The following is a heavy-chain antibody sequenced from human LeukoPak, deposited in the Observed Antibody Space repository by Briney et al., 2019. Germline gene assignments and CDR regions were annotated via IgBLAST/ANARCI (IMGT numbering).Heavy chain of an antibody. CDR1: GFTLSGHA. J-gene: IGHJ3*01. CDR2: ITTSSDT. V-gene: IGHV3-23*01. Sequence: GGSLRLSCAPSGFTLSGHAMAWVRQPPGKGLQWVSGITTSSDTYYADSVKGRFTVVRDNSNSTRYLEMISLRDEDTAVDHCAKRPASSTSNSASAFDVWGQGTMVTVSS. D-gene: IGHD2-2*01. CDR3: AKRPASSTSNSASAFDV.